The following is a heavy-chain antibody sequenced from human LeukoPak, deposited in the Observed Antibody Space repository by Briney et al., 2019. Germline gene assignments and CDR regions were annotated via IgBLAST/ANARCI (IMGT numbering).Heavy chain of an antibody. CDR2: TYNGGAT. Sequence: SETLSLTCTVSGGSISSGGSYWSWIRQHPGKGLEWVGYTYNGGATYHSPSLKSRVTMSVDTSRNQFSLKLTSVTAADTAMYYCALTPGPHDSSRNYYPFAYWAQGTLVTVPS. D-gene: IGHD3-22*01. CDR1: GGSISSGGSY. CDR3: ALTPGPHDSSRNYYPFAY. J-gene: IGHJ4*02. V-gene: IGHV4-31*03.